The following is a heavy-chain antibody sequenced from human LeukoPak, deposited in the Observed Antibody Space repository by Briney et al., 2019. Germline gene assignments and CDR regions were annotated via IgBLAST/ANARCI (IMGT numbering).Heavy chain of an antibody. CDR3: ARTSAHIVVVTAILWFDP. D-gene: IGHD2-21*02. CDR1: GGTFSSYT. CDR2: FIPMFGTA. Sequence: VASVKVSCKASGGTFSSYTIGWVRQAPGQGLEWMGVFIPMFGTANYAQKFQGRVTMTTDTSTSTAYMELRSLRSDDTAVYYCARTSAHIVVVTAILWFDPWGQGTLVTVSS. J-gene: IGHJ5*02. V-gene: IGHV1-69*05.